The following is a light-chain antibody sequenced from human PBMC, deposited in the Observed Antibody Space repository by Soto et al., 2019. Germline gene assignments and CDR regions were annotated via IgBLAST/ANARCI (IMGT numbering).Light chain of an antibody. J-gene: IGKJ2*01. CDR3: QQYKAYSYT. CDR2: KAS. V-gene: IGKV1-5*03. CDR1: QSLNIW. Sequence: DIEMTQSPSTLSASVGDRVTITCRATQSLNIWLAWYQQKPGKAPKLLISKASSLESGVPSRFSGSGSGTVFSITISILQPVDSGTYYCQQYKAYSYTFGPGTKLE.